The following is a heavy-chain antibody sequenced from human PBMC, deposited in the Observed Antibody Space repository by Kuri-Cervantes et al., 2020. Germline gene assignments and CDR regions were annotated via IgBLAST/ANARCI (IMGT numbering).Heavy chain of an antibody. V-gene: IGHV4-34*01. CDR2: INHSGST. CDR3: ARDQYSTGWRGWFDP. J-gene: IGHJ5*02. D-gene: IGHD6-19*01. CDR1: GGSFSGYY. Sequence: GSLRLSCAVYGGSFSGYYWSWIRQPPGKGPEWIGEINHSGSTNHNPSLKSRVTISVDTSKNQISLKLSSVTAADTAVYYCARDQYSTGWRGWFDPWGQGTQVTVSS.